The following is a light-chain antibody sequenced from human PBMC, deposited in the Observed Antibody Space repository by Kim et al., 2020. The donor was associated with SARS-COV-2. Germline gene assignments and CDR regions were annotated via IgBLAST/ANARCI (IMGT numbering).Light chain of an antibody. CDR3: AAWDDSLNGLV. CDR2: TDD. J-gene: IGLJ2*01. Sequence: GQGVTFACSGDILNIGSNPVNWYQQFPQTTPKLLIHTDDQRPSGVPDRFSGSKSGTSASLAISGLQSADEADYYCAAWDDSLNGLVFGGGTKVTVL. V-gene: IGLV1-44*01. CDR1: ILNIGSNP.